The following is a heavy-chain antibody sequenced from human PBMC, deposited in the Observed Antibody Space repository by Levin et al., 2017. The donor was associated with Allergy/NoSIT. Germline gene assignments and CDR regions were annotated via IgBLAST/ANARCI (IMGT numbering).Heavy chain of an antibody. D-gene: IGHD3-9*01. J-gene: IGHJ4*02. CDR2: INPNSGGT. CDR3: ARDPGDWLLYNPNYYFDY. V-gene: IGHV1-2*02. CDR1: GYTFTGYY. Sequence: ASVKVSCKASGYTFTGYYMHWVRQAPGQGLEWMGWINPNSGGTNYAQKFQGRVTMTRDTSISTAYMELSRLRSDDTAVYYCARDPGDWLLYNPNYYFDYWGQGTLVTVSS.